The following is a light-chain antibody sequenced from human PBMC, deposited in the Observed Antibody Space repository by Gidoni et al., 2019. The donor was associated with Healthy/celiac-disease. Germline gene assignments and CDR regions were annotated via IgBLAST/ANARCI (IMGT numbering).Light chain of an antibody. V-gene: IGKV3-11*01. CDR3: QQRSNWPPLT. Sequence: IVSTQSTATLSLSPGERANLSCRASQSVSSYLAWYQQKPGQAPRLLVYDASNRATGLPARFSGSGSGTGFTLTISSLEPGDFSVYYCQQRSNWPPLTFGGGTKVEIK. CDR1: QSVSSY. J-gene: IGKJ4*01. CDR2: DAS.